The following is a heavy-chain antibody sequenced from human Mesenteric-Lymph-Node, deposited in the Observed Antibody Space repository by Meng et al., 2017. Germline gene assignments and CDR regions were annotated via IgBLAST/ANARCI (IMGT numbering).Heavy chain of an antibody. Sequence: QVPVQKWGAGLLKPSEPLSLTCAVYGGSFSGYYWSWIRQPPGKGLEWIGEINHSGSTNYNPSLKSRVTISVDTSNNQFSLKLSSVTAADTAVYYCARVGWRQWSFDLWGRGTLVTVSS. CDR2: INHSGST. CDR1: GGSFSGYY. V-gene: IGHV4-34*02. J-gene: IGHJ2*01. D-gene: IGHD5-18*01. CDR3: ARVGWRQWSFDL.